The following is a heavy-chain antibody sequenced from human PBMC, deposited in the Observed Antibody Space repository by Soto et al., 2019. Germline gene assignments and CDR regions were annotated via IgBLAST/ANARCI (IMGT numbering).Heavy chain of an antibody. Sequence: QVQLVQSGAEVKKPGSSVKVSCKASGGTFSSYAISWVRQAPGQGLEWMGGIIPIFGTANYAQKFQGRVTITADESTGTAYMELSSLRSEDTAVYYCASSRSGLQYYDSSGYYYYWGQGTLVTVSS. V-gene: IGHV1-69*01. J-gene: IGHJ4*02. CDR2: IIPIFGTA. CDR1: GGTFSSYA. D-gene: IGHD3-22*01. CDR3: ASSRSGLQYYDSSGYYYY.